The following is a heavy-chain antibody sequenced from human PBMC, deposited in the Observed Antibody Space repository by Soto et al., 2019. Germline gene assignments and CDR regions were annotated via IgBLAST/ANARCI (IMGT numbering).Heavy chain of an antibody. V-gene: IGHV4-34*01. J-gene: IGHJ4*02. D-gene: IGHD3-10*01. CDR3: ARDMVRGVIIMPRYYFDY. Sequence: SETLSLTCAVYGGSFSAYYWSWIRQPPGKGLEWIGEINHSGSTNYNPSLKSRVTISVDTSKNQFSLKLSSVTAADTAVYYCARDMVRGVIIMPRYYFDYWGQGTLVTVSS. CDR2: INHSGST. CDR1: GGSFSAYY.